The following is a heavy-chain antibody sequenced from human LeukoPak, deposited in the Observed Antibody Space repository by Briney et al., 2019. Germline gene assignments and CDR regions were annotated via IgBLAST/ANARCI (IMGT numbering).Heavy chain of an antibody. Sequence: SQTLSLTRAISRDSVSSNSAASNWIRHSPSRCLEWLGRTYYRSKWYNDYAVSMKSRITINPDTSKNQFSLQLNSVTPEDTAVYYCARDHVDTANGFDYWGQGTLVTVSS. D-gene: IGHD5-18*01. CDR1: RDSVSSNSAA. J-gene: IGHJ4*02. CDR3: ARDHVDTANGFDY. CDR2: TYYRSKWYN. V-gene: IGHV6-1*01.